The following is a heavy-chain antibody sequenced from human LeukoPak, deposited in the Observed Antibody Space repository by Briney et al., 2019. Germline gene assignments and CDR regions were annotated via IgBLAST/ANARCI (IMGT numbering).Heavy chain of an antibody. Sequence: GGSLRLSCAASGFTFSSFWMNWVRQAPGEGLEYVANIKQDGSQKYYVDSVKGRFTISRGNTENSLYLQMNYLTTDDTAVYYCARDRRVGGWGGAFDIWGQGTKVTVSS. D-gene: IGHD2-21*01. CDR2: IKQDGSQK. CDR1: GFTFSSFW. J-gene: IGHJ3*02. V-gene: IGHV3-7*01. CDR3: ARDRRVGGWGGAFDI.